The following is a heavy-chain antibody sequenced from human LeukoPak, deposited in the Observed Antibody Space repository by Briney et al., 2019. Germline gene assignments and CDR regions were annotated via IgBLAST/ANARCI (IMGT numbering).Heavy chain of an antibody. CDR1: GYTFTSYA. CDR3: ARELFPNYSGVYYYYGMDV. J-gene: IGHJ6*02. V-gene: IGHV1-3*01. D-gene: IGHD3-10*01. CDR2: INAGNGNT. Sequence: ASVTVSCKASGYTFTSYAMHWVRQAPGQRLEWMGWINAGNGNTKYSQKFQGRVTITRDTSASTAYMELSSLRSEDTAVYYCARELFPNYSGVYYYYGMDVWGQGTTVTVSS.